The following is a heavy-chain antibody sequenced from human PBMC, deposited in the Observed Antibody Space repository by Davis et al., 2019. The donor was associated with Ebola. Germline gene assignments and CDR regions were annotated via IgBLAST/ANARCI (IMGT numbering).Heavy chain of an antibody. CDR1: GGSFSSIGSS. CDR2: LYYRGST. CDR3: ARHGAQWELISFFDY. D-gene: IGHD1-26*01. J-gene: IGHJ4*02. Sequence: MPGGSLRLSCTISGGSFSSIGSSWGWIRQAPGKGLEWIGSLYYRGSTHYTPSLKSRVTISVDTSKNQFSLKLSSVTAADTAVYYCARHGAQWELISFFDYWGQGTLVTVSS. V-gene: IGHV4-39*01.